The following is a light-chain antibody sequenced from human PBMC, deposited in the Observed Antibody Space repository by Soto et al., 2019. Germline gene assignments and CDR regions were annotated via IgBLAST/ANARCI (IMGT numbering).Light chain of an antibody. CDR3: ASFRSGTILV. V-gene: IGLV2-14*01. CDR2: EVN. Sequence: QSALTQPASVSGSAGQSVTISCTGPRSDIGDSNFISWYQHSPGKAPRLLIYEVNNRPSGVSRRFSGSKAGNTASLTISGLLDDDEADYFCASFRSGTILVFGSGTSSPS. J-gene: IGLJ1*01. CDR1: RSDIGDSNF.